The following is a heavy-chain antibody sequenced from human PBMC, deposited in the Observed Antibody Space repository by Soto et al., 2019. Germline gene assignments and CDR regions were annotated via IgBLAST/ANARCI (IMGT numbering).Heavy chain of an antibody. V-gene: IGHV4-34*01. Sequence: QVQLQQWGAGLLKPSETLSLTCGVYGGSFSFYYWTWIRQPPGKGLEWIGEINHSGSTNYNPSLKSRVTISVDTSKNQFSLKLTSVTAADTAVYYCARGQVNYDSSGYYWWGLDYWGQGTLVTVSS. J-gene: IGHJ4*02. CDR2: INHSGST. CDR1: GGSFSFYY. CDR3: ARGQVNYDSSGYYWWGLDY. D-gene: IGHD3-22*01.